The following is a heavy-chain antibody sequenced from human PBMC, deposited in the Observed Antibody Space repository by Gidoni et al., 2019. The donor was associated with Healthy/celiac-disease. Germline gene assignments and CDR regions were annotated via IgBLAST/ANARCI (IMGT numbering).Heavy chain of an antibody. CDR3: AKGSGDPYYFDY. CDR2: ISYDGSNK. J-gene: IGHJ4*02. V-gene: IGHV3-30*18. D-gene: IGHD2-21*02. Sequence: QVQLVESGGGVVQPGRSLRLSCAASGFTFSSHGMHWVRQAPGKGLEWVAVISYDGSNKYYADSVKGRFTISRDNSKNTLYLQMNSLRAEDTAVYYCAKGSGDPYYFDYWGQGTLVTVSS. CDR1: GFTFSSHG.